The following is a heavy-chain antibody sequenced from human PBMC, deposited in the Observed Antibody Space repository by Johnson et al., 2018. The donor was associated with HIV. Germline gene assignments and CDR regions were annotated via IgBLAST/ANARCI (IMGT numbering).Heavy chain of an antibody. CDR3: ARDVGIAENLDAFDI. CDR1: GFTFSSYW. V-gene: IGHV3-7*01. CDR2: IKQDGSEK. D-gene: IGHD6-13*01. Sequence: MQVVESGGGLIQPGGSLRLSCAASGFTFSSYWMSWVRQAPGKGLEWVANIKQDGSEKYYVDSVKGRFTISRDNAKNSLYLQMNSLRAEDTAVYYCARDVGIAENLDAFDIWGQGTMVTVSS. J-gene: IGHJ3*02.